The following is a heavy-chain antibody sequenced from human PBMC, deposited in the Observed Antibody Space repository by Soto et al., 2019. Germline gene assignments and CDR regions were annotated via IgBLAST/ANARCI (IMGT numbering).Heavy chain of an antibody. Sequence: SSVTVSCQASGGTFSSYAISLVRQAPGQGLEWMGGIIPISETTNYAQKFQGRVTITADESKSTAYMELSSLRSEDTAVYYCARSQGSSTSLEIYYYYYYGMDVWGQGTTVTVSS. D-gene: IGHD2-2*01. CDR1: GGTFSSYA. J-gene: IGHJ6*02. CDR3: ARSQGSSTSLEIYYYYYYGMDV. CDR2: IIPISETT. V-gene: IGHV1-69*13.